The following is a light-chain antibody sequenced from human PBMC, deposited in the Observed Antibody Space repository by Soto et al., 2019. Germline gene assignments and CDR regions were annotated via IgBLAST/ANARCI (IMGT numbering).Light chain of an antibody. Sequence: DIQMTQSPSTLSASVGDRVTITCRASQSISSWLAWYQQKPGKAPKLLIYKASSLESGVPSRFSGSGSGTEFTLPISSLQPDDFASYYCQRWNSYPWTFGQGTKVEIK. J-gene: IGKJ1*01. CDR3: QRWNSYPWT. CDR1: QSISSW. CDR2: KAS. V-gene: IGKV1-5*03.